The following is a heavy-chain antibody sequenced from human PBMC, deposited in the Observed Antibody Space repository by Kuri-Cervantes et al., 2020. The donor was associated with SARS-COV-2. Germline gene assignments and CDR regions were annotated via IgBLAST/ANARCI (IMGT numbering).Heavy chain of an antibody. Sequence: SVKVSCKASGGTFSSYAISWVRQAPGQGLEWMGGIIPIFGTANYAQKFQGRVTITADESTSTAYMGLSSLRSEDTAVYYCARTSYYDFWSGYSSLDYWGQGTLVTVSS. D-gene: IGHD3-3*01. CDR2: IIPIFGTA. CDR1: GGTFSSYA. CDR3: ARTSYYDFWSGYSSLDY. V-gene: IGHV1-69*13. J-gene: IGHJ4*02.